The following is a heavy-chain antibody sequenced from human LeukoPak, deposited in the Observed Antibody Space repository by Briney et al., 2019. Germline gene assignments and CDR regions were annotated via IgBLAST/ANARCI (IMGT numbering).Heavy chain of an antibody. CDR2: LYPSWTT. J-gene: IGHJ4*02. CDR3: ADDFGD. CDR1: GASVSRYY. Sequence: SETLSLTCSVSGASVSRYYWTWIRQPAGKGLEWIGRLYPSWTTHYNPSLKSRVTMSVDTSKNQFSLKVTSVTAADTAVYYCADDFGDWGQGTLVTVSS. V-gene: IGHV4-4*07. D-gene: IGHD4-17*01.